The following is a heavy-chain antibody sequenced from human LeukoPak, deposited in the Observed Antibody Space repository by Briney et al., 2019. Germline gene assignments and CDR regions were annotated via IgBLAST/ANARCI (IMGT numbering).Heavy chain of an antibody. V-gene: IGHV3-20*01. J-gene: IGHJ4*02. CDR3: ARKGLGGELGGFDS. CDR2: TNRRGDIT. D-gene: IGHD1-7*01. Sequence: PGGSLRLSCTVSGFTVSSNSMSWVRQVPGKGLEWVSGTNRRGDITGYADFVKGRFTISRDNAKNSLYLQMNSLRVEDTALYHCARKGLGGELGGFDSWGQGTLVTVSS. CDR1: GFTVSSNS.